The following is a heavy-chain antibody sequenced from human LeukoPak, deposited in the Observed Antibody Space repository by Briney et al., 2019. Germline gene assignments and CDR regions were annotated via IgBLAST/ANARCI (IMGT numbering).Heavy chain of an antibody. CDR3: ARTRKDYGSGSYYGYYFDY. CDR2: IYYSGST. D-gene: IGHD3-10*01. Sequence: SETLSLTCTVSSGSIGSYYWSWIRQPPGKGLEWIGYIYYSGSTNYNPSLKSRVTISVDTSKNQFSLKLSSVTAADTAVYYCARTRKDYGSGSYYGYYFDYWGQGTLVTVSS. J-gene: IGHJ4*02. CDR1: SGSIGSYY. V-gene: IGHV4-59*01.